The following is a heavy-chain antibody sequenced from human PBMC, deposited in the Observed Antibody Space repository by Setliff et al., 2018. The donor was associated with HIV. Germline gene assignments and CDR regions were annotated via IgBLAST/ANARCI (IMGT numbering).Heavy chain of an antibody. D-gene: IGHD1-26*01. J-gene: IGHJ4*02. Sequence: SETLSLTCTVSGGSISTYYWSWIRQPAGKGLEWIGRIYRSGDTFYNPSLKSRVTLSMDTSQNQFSLRLNSVTAADTAVYYCMRGSGLTPGSYLGDYWGQGILVTVS. V-gene: IGHV4-4*07. CDR1: GGSISTYY. CDR3: MRGSGLTPGSYLGDY. CDR2: IYRSGDT.